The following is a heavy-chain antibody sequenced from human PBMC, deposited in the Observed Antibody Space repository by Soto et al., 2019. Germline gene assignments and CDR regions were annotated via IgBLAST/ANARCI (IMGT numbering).Heavy chain of an antibody. Sequence: EVQLVESGGGLVHPGGSLKLSCAASGFPFNGSAMHWVRQASGKGLEWVGRIRSKPNNYATAYAASLKGRFTISRDDSKNTAYLQMNRLKTEDTAVYYCAGDFYSNMDVWGQGTTVTVSS. J-gene: IGHJ6*02. CDR3: AGDFYSNMDV. CDR1: GFPFNGSA. CDR2: IRSKPNNYAT. V-gene: IGHV3-73*02.